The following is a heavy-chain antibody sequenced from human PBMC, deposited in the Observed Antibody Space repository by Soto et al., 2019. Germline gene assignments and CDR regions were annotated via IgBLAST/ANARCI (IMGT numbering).Heavy chain of an antibody. J-gene: IGHJ6*02. V-gene: IGHV5-51*01. CDR3: ARHGLGARSYYYGMDV. CDR2: IYPGDSDT. D-gene: IGHD6-6*01. Sequence: GESLKISCKGSGYSFTSYWIGWVRQMPGKGLEWMGIIYPGDSDTRYSPSFQGQVTISADKSISTAYLQWSSLKASDTAMYYCARHGLGARSYYYGMDVWGQGTTVTVSS. CDR1: GYSFTSYW.